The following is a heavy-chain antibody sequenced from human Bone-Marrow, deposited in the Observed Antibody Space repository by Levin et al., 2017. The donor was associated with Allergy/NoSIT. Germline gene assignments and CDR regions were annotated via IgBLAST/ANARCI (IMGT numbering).Heavy chain of an antibody. CDR1: GFNFSTYN. V-gene: IGHV3-21*01. Sequence: GESLKISCAASGFNFSTYNMNWVRQTPGKGLEWVSSITRRSDYMYYADAVKGRFIISRDNAKNSLFLQMNSLRVDDTAVYYCAKDRTYGILWNDGMDVWGQAPTVTVSS. D-gene: IGHD4-17*01. J-gene: IGHJ6*02. CDR3: AKDRTYGILWNDGMDV. CDR2: ITRRSDYM.